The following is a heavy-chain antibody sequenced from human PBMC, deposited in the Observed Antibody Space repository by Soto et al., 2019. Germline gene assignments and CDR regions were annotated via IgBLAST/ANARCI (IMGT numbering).Heavy chain of an antibody. Sequence: VQLVQSGAEVKKPGESLRISCQASGYIFHNYRIGWVRQMPGKGLEWLGIIYPGDSIIRYNPSFQGQVTISADKSLSTTYLHWSSLKASDTAMYYCARQRFFDYWGQGTLVTVSS. V-gene: IGHV5-51*01. CDR3: ARQRFFDY. CDR2: IYPGDSII. J-gene: IGHJ4*02. CDR1: GYIFHNYR.